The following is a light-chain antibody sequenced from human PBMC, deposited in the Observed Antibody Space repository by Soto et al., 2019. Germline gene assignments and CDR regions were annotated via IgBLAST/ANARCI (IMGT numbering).Light chain of an antibody. CDR2: EVN. V-gene: IGLV2-14*01. Sequence: ALTKPASTSGSPRQSTTIASTRTNTDSGAYDYVSWFLQHPGKAPNPMISEVNHRPSGVSNRFSGSKSGNTACLTLSGLEVEDGAEYFCFSFTPTSGHVFGTGTTVTV. CDR1: NTDSGAYDY. CDR3: FSFTPTSGHV. J-gene: IGLJ1*01.